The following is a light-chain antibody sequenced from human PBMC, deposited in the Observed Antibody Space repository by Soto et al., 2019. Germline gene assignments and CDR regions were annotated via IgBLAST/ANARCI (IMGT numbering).Light chain of an antibody. V-gene: IGLV2-14*01. Sequence: QSALTQPASVSGSPGQSITIACTGTNSDVGSYHLVAWYQQRPGEAPKLIISEVRNRPSGISYRFTGSKSGNTASLTISGLQAEDEADYYCSSYTSTSTLVFGGGTKLTVL. CDR2: EVR. J-gene: IGLJ3*02. CDR1: NSDVGSYHL. CDR3: SSYTSTSTLV.